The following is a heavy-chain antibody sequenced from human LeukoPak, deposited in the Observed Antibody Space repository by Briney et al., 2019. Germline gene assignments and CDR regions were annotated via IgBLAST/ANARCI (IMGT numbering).Heavy chain of an antibody. J-gene: IGHJ2*01. CDR1: GYTLTELS. Sequence: ASVKVSCKVSGYTLTELSMHWVRQAPGKGLEWMGGFDPEDGETIYAQKFQGRVTMTEDTSTDTAYMELSSLRPEDTAVYYCATGYWEFRYFDLWGRGTLVTVSS. CDR2: FDPEDGET. D-gene: IGHD3-10*01. V-gene: IGHV1-24*01. CDR3: ATGYWEFRYFDL.